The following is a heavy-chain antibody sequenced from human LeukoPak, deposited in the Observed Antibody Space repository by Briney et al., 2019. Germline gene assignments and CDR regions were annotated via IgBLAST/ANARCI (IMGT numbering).Heavy chain of an antibody. CDR2: IYHSGST. D-gene: IGHD6-19*01. Sequence: SGTLSLTCAASGGSISSSNWWSWVRQPPGKGLEWIGEIYHSGSTNYNPSLKSRVTISVDKSKNQFSLKLSSVTAADTAVYYCASRFSSSGWSGPVDYWGQGTLVTVSS. V-gene: IGHV4-4*02. CDR1: GGSISSSNW. J-gene: IGHJ4*02. CDR3: ASRFSSSGWSGPVDY.